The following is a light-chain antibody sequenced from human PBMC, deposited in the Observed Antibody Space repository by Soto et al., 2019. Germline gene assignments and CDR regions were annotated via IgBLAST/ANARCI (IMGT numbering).Light chain of an antibody. CDR1: QTISSW. CDR2: KAS. J-gene: IGKJ1*01. CDR3: RHYNSYSEA. Sequence: DIQMTQSTSTLSGSVGDRVTITCRASQTISSWLAWYQQKPGKAPKLLIYKASTLKSGVPSRFSGSGSGTEFTLTISSLQPDDFATYYCRHYNSYSEAFGQGTKVDVK. V-gene: IGKV1-5*03.